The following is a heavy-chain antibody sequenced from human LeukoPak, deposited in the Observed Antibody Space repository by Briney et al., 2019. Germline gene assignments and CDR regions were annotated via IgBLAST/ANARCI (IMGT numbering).Heavy chain of an antibody. V-gene: IGHV3-30*02. CDR3: ANHPEDYYDSSGAS. J-gene: IGHJ5*02. CDR2: IRYDGSSK. Sequence: GGSLRLSCAASGFTFSDYGIHWVRQAPGKGLDWVAFIRYDGSSKYYGDSVKGRFTISRDNSKNTLHLQMNSLRVEDTAVYYCANHPEDYYDSSGASWGQGTLVTVSS. CDR1: GFTFSDYG. D-gene: IGHD3-22*01.